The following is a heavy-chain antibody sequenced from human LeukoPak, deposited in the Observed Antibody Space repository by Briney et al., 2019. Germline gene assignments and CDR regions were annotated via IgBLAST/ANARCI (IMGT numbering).Heavy chain of an antibody. J-gene: IGHJ4*02. D-gene: IGHD3-16*01. CDR3: ARDPTYYDYVWGRYNYNFFDY. CDR1: GYTFTHYG. Sequence: ASVKVSCKTSGYTFTHYGISWVRQAPGQGLGWMGWISDDKGNTNYAQKFQGRITMTTDTSTTTAYMELRSLTSDDTAVYYCARDPTYYDYVWGRYNYNFFDYWGQGTLVTVSS. CDR2: ISDDKGNT. V-gene: IGHV1-18*01.